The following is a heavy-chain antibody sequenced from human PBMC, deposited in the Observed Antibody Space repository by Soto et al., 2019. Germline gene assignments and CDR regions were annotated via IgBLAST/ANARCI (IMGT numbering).Heavy chain of an antibody. CDR3: ARGRYGDY. J-gene: IGHJ4*02. CDR2: ISAHNGNT. Sequence: QVHLVQSGAEVKKPGASVKVSCQGSGYAFTTYGITWVRQAPGQGLEWMGWISAHNGNTKYAQKLQGRFTVTRDTSTSTAYMELRSLRYDDTAVYYCARGRYGDYWGQGALVTVSS. D-gene: IGHD1-1*01. CDR1: GYAFTTYG. V-gene: IGHV1-18*01.